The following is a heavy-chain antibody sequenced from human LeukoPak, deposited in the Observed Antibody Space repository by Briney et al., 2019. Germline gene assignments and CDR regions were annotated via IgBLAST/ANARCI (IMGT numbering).Heavy chain of an antibody. CDR2: IGIDSGNT. D-gene: IGHD5-24*01. Sequence: GGSLRLSCAASGFTFSDYSMNWVRQAPGKGLEWISCIGIDSGNTNYADSVKGRFTISGDKAKNSLYLQMNSLRVEDTAVYYCARDYKYAFDNWGQGTLVTVSS. CDR3: ARDYKYAFDN. V-gene: IGHV3-48*01. J-gene: IGHJ4*02. CDR1: GFTFSDYS.